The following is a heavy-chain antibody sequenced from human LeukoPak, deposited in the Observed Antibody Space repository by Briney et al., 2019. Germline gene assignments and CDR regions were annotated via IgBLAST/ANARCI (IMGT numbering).Heavy chain of an antibody. CDR3: AKDLVSQRGVGSSEKVDY. CDR2: ILGGGDTT. D-gene: IGHD3-10*01. J-gene: IGHJ4*02. V-gene: IGHV3-23*01. CDR1: GFTFNYYA. Sequence: GGSLRLSCAASGFTFNYYAMNWVRQAPGKGLEWVSAILGGGDTTSYADSVKGRFTISRDNSKNTLYLQTNSLRAEDTAVYYCAKDLVSQRGVGSSEKVDYWGQGTLVTVSS.